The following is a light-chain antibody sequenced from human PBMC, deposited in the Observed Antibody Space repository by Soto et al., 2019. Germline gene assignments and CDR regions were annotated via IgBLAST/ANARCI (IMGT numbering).Light chain of an antibody. J-gene: IGKJ4*01. V-gene: IGKV3-15*01. CDR3: QQYNNWPLT. CDR1: QSVSSN. Sequence: EIVMTQSPATLSVSPGERATLSCRASQSVSSNLAWYQQKPGQAPRLLIYGASTRATGIPARFSGSGSGTEFTLTISSLQSEDFAVYYGQQYNNWPLTFGGETKVEIK. CDR2: GAS.